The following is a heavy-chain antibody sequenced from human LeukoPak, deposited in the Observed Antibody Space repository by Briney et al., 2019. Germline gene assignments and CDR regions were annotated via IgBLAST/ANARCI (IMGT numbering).Heavy chain of an antibody. CDR3: AREPRGYCSSTSCSP. V-gene: IGHV3-23*01. J-gene: IGHJ4*02. Sequence: GGSLRLSCAASGFTFSSYAMSWVRQAPGKGLEWVSAISGSGGSTYYADSVKGRFTISRDNAKNSLYLQMNSLRAEDTAVYYCAREPRGYCSSTSCSPWGQGTLVTVSS. CDR1: GFTFSSYA. D-gene: IGHD2-2*01. CDR2: ISGSGGST.